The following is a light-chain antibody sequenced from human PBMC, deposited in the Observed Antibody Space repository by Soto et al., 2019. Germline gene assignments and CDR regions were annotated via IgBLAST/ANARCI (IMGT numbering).Light chain of an antibody. CDR3: QQYNTYPRT. J-gene: IGKJ4*01. Sequence: DIQMTQSPSTLSASVGDRVTITCRASQSVSTCLAWYQQKPGKAPKLLIYKASNLEGGVPSRFSGSGSGTEFNIPVSSLRPDEVAAYYCQQYNTYPRTFGGGTTVEIK. CDR1: QSVSTC. CDR2: KAS. V-gene: IGKV1-5*03.